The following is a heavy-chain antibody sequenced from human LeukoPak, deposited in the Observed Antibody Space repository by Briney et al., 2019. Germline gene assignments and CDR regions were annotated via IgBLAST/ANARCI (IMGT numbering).Heavy chain of an antibody. V-gene: IGHV3-21*01. J-gene: IGHJ5*02. CDR2: ISSSSSYI. CDR1: GFTFSSYS. D-gene: IGHD5-18*01. Sequence: GGSLRLSCAASGFTFSSYSMNWVRQAPGKGLEWVSSISSSSSYIYYADSVKGRFTISRDNAKNSLYLQMNSLRAEDTAVYYCARAFGCSYGSNWFDPWGQGTLVTVSS. CDR3: ARAFGCSYGSNWFDP.